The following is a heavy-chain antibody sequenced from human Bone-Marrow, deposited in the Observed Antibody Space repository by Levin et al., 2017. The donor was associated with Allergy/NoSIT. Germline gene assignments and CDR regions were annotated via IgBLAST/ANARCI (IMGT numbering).Heavy chain of an antibody. CDR1: GYTFSSYG. CDR3: ARVGLYSSGWDPVPYYGMDV. J-gene: IGHJ6*02. CDR2: MNTYSGNT. D-gene: IGHD6-19*01. Sequence: ASVKVSCKASGYTFSSYGIGWVRQAPGQGLEWMGWMNTYSGNTHYVEELQGRVTMTKDTSTSTAYMELRSLKSDDTGIYYCARVGLYSSGWDPVPYYGMDVWGQGTTVTVSS. V-gene: IGHV1-18*01.